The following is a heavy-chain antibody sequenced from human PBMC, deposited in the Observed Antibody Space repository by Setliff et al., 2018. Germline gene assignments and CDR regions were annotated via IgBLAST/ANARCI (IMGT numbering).Heavy chain of an antibody. CDR2: ISSNSNYI. J-gene: IGHJ4*02. Sequence: PGGSLRLSCVASGFNLHVYTMEWVRQAPGKGLDWVSSISSNSNYIYTADSLKGRLTVSRDNAKNSLYLQMDSLTAEDTAVYYCARGSLSGTTYPSDYWGQGTLVTVSS. CDR3: ARGSLSGTTYPSDY. V-gene: IGHV3-21*01. CDR1: GFNLHVYT. D-gene: IGHD1-7*01.